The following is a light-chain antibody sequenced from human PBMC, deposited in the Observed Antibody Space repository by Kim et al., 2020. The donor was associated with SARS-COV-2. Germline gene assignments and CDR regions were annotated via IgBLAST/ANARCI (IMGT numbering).Light chain of an antibody. J-gene: IGKJ5*01. CDR3: QQRSNWPPIT. V-gene: IGKV3-11*01. CDR2: DAS. CDR1: QSVSSY. Sequence: PGESTTLSCRASQSVSSYLAWYQQKPGQAPRLLIYDASNRATGIPARFSGSGSGTDFTLTISSLEPEDFAVYYCQQRSNWPPITFGQGTRLEIK.